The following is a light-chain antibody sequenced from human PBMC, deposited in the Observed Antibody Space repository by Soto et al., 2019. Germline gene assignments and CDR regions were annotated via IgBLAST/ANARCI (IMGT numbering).Light chain of an antibody. V-gene: IGLV2-14*01. CDR3: SSYTTSSTLV. CDR2: EVS. J-gene: IGLJ3*02. Sequence: QSALTQPASVSGSPGQSITISCTGTSSDIGGYNYVSWYQQYPGKAPKLMIYEVSNWPSGVSYRFSGSKSGNTASLTISGLQAEDEADYYCSSYTTSSTLVFGGGTQLTVL. CDR1: SSDIGGYNY.